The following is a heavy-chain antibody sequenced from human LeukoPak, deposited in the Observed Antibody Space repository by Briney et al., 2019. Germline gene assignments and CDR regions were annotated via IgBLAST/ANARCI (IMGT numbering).Heavy chain of an antibody. V-gene: IGHV3-30-3*01. Sequence: GRSLRLSCAASGFTFSSYAMHWVRQAPGKGLEWVAVISYDGSNKYYADSVKGRFTISRDNSKNTLYLQMNSLRAEDTAVYYCARDQRVLGGSYPYYYYYMDVWGKGTTVTVSS. CDR2: ISYDGSNK. CDR1: GFTFSSYA. D-gene: IGHD1-26*01. J-gene: IGHJ6*03. CDR3: ARDQRVLGGSYPYYYYYMDV.